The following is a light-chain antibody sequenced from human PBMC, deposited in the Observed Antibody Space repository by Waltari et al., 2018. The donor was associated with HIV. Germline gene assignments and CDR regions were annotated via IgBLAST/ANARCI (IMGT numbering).Light chain of an antibody. CDR2: KDS. Sequence: SYELTQPPSVSVSPGQTARITCSGDALPKQYAYWYQQKPGQAPVLVIYKDSERPSGIPARFSGSNSGTTVTLTISGVQAEDEADYYCQSADSSGTHVVFGGRTKLTVL. V-gene: IGLV3-25*03. CDR3: QSADSSGTHVV. CDR1: ALPKQY. J-gene: IGLJ2*01.